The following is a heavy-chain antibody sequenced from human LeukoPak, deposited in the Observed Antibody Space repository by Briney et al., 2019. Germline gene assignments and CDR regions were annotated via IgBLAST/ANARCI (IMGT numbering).Heavy chain of an antibody. J-gene: IGHJ6*03. D-gene: IGHD2-2*01. CDR2: ISGSGGNT. Sequence: GGSLRLSCAASGFTFSSYSMNWVRQAPGKGLEWVSTISGSGGNTYYADSVKGRFTISRDNSKNTLYLQMNSLRAEDTAVYYCAKMGLVVPAAIYMDVWGKGTTVTVSS. V-gene: IGHV3-23*01. CDR1: GFTFSSYS. CDR3: AKMGLVVPAAIYMDV.